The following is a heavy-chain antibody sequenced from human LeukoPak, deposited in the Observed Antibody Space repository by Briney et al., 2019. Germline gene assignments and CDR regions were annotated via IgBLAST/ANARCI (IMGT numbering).Heavy chain of an antibody. V-gene: IGHV3-9*01. J-gene: IGHJ4*02. CDR1: GFDFADQA. CDR3: ARDNTYCSGSRCYDRFDY. Sequence: GGSLRLSCVASGFDFADQAMHWVRQAPGKGLEWVSGISWNSNEIIYADSVRGRFTISRDNAENSLFLQMNSLTAEDTAVYYCARDNTYCSGSRCYDRFDYWGQGTLVTVSS. D-gene: IGHD2-15*01. CDR2: ISWNSNEI.